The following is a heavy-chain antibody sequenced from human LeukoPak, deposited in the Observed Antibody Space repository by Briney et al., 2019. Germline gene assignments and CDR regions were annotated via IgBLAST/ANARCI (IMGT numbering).Heavy chain of an antibody. CDR1: GGTFSSYA. J-gene: IGHJ3*02. Sequence: SVKVSCKASGGTFSSYAISWVRQAPGQGLEWMGGIIPIFGTANYAQKFQGRVTITTDESTSTAYMELSSLRSEDTAVYYCAREVPAAMDAGDAFDIWGQGTMVTVSS. D-gene: IGHD2-2*01. V-gene: IGHV1-69*05. CDR3: AREVPAAMDAGDAFDI. CDR2: IIPIFGTA.